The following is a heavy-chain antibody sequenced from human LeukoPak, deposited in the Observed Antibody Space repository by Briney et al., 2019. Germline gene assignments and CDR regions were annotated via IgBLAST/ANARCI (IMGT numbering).Heavy chain of an antibody. CDR3: XXXKTVTFYXXAFDF. CDR1: GFTFDDFA. D-gene: IGHD4-17*01. Sequence: GGSLRLSCAASGFTFDDFAMGWVRQVPGKGLEWISGIIWNGGSTGYADSVKGRFTTSRDNAKNSLYLQMNSLRAEDTALDYXXXXKTVTFYXXAFDFWGQGTMVTVSS. V-gene: IGHV3-20*04. CDR2: IIWNGGST. J-gene: IGHJ3*01.